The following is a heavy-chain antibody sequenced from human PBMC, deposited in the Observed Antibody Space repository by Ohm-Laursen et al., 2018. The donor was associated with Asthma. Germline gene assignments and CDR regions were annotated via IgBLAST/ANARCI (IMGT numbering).Heavy chain of an antibody. J-gene: IGHJ3*02. V-gene: IGHV2-70*12. CDR1: GFSLSTSGMC. CDR2: IDWDDDK. D-gene: IGHD2-2*02. CDR3: AHSVCSTSCYTAFDI. Sequence: PTQTLTLTCTFSGFSLSTSGMCVSWIRQPPGKALEWLALIDWDDDKYYSTSLKTRLTISKDTSKNQVVLTMTNMDPVDAATYYCAHSVCSTSCYTAFDIWGQGTMVTVSS.